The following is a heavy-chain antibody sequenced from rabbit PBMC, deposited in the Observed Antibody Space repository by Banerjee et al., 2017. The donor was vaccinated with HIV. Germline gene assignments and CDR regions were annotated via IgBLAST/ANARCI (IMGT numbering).Heavy chain of an antibody. J-gene: IGHJ4*01. Sequence: QLKESGGGLVQPGGSLKLSCKASGFDFSSYGVSWVRQAPGKGLEWIGYIDPVFRSTYYASWVNGRFTISSHNAQNTLYLQLNSLTAADTATYFCARGGYMGYDDYPLNLWGPGTLVTVS. V-gene: IGHV1S7*01. CDR3: ARGGYMGYDDYPLNL. CDR2: IDPVFRST. D-gene: IGHD2-1*01. CDR1: GFDFSSYG.